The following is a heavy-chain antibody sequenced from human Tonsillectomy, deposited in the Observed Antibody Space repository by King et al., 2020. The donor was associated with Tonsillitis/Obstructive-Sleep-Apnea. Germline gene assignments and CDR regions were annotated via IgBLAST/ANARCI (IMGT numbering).Heavy chain of an antibody. CDR3: AXLYNWXDPYFXEY. J-gene: IGHJ4*02. CDR2: IFWDDDK. CDR1: GFSLSTSGLG. D-gene: IGHD1-1*01. V-gene: IGHV2-5*02. Sequence: ITLKESGPTLVKPTQTLTLTCTFSGFSLSTSGLGVGWIRQPPGKALEWLSLIFWDDDKRYSPSLKSRLTITKDTSKNQVVLIMTNMDPVDTATYYCAXLYNWXDPYFXEYWXXGTLVTVXS.